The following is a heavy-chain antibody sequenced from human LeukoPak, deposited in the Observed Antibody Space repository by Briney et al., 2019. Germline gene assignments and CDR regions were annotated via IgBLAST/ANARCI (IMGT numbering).Heavy chain of an antibody. CDR2: ISGSGGST. CDR1: GFTFSSYA. V-gene: IGHV3-23*01. J-gene: IGHJ4*02. D-gene: IGHD3/OR15-3a*01. CDR3: DRLVIIPYFDY. Sequence: GGSLRLSCAASGFTFSSYAMSWVRQAPGKGLEWVSAISGSGGSTYYADSVKGRFTISRDNSKNTLYMQMNGLRAEDTAVYYCDRLVIIPYFDYCGQGTLFTVSS.